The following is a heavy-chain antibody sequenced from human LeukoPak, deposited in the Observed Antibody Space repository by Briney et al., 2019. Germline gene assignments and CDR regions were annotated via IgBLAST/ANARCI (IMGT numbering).Heavy chain of an antibody. CDR3: ARDWFNDY. CDR1: GFTFSTYW. Sequence: GGSLRLSCAASGFTFSTYWMTWVRQAPGKGLEWVSAISGSGAHTFYADSVEGRFTVSRDNFNDTLYLQMNSLRVDDTAIYYCARDWFNDYWGQGTLVTVSS. D-gene: IGHD3-9*01. V-gene: IGHV3-23*01. CDR2: ISGSGAHT. J-gene: IGHJ4*02.